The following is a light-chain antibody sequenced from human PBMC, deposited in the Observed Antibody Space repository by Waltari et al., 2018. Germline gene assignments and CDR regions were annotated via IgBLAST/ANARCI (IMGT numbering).Light chain of an antibody. J-gene: IGLJ3*02. Sequence: NFMLTQPHSVSESPGKTVKISCTGSSGSIARNYVQWYQQRPGSAPTPVVYEDDQRPSGVPDRFSGSIDSSSNSASLTISGLKTEDEADYYCQSYDGASWVFGGGTRLTVL. CDR2: EDD. CDR1: SGSIARNY. V-gene: IGLV6-57*02. CDR3: QSYDGASWV.